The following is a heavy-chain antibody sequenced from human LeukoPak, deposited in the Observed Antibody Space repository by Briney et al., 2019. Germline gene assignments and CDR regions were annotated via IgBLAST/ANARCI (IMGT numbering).Heavy chain of an antibody. J-gene: IGHJ3*02. CDR3: AKANNYGGNRDDAFDI. CDR2: IQQDGSET. CDR1: GFTFSKYW. D-gene: IGHD4-23*01. Sequence: PGGSLRLSCAASGFTFSKYWMNWVRQAPGKGLEWMANIQQDGSETYYVDSVKGRFTISRDNSKNTLYLQMNSLRAEDTAVYYCAKANNYGGNRDDAFDIWGQGTMVTVSS. V-gene: IGHV3-7*05.